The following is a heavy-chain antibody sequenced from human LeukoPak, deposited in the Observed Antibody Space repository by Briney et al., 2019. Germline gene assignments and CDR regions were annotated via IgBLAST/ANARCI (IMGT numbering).Heavy chain of an antibody. V-gene: IGHV3-53*01. Sequence: PGGSLRLSCAASGFTVSSNYMSWVRQAPGKGLEWVSVIYSGGSTYYADSVKGRFTISRDNSKNTLYLQMNSLRAEDTAVYYCARGSPYYYGSGSYYPPFDYWGQGTLVTVSS. CDR1: GFTVSSNY. D-gene: IGHD3-10*01. J-gene: IGHJ4*02. CDR2: IYSGGST. CDR3: ARGSPYYYGSGSYYPPFDY.